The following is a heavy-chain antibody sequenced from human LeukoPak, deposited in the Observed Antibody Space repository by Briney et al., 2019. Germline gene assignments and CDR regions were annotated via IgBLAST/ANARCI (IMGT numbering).Heavy chain of an antibody. CDR1: GYTFTSYG. D-gene: IGHD6-19*01. J-gene: IGHJ4*02. V-gene: IGHV1-18*04. CDR3: ARAGSSGWYGGDVY. Sequence: GASVKVSCKASGYTFTSYGISWVRQAPGQGLEWMGWISAYNGNTNYAQKLQGRVTMTTHTSTSTAYMELRSLRSDDTAVYYCARAGSSGWYGGDVYWGQGTLVTVSS. CDR2: ISAYNGNT.